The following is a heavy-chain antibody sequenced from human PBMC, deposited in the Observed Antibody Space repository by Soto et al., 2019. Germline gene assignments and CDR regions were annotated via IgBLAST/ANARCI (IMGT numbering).Heavy chain of an antibody. CDR1: GYSISNGYY. Sequence: SETLSLTCTVSGYSISNGYYWGWIRQPPGKGLESIGNVYGSGRTYYNPSLKGRVAISVDTSKNQFSLSLSSMTAADKAVYYCARGGGYDSFDFWGQGIQVTVSS. J-gene: IGHJ4*02. CDR2: VYGSGRT. D-gene: IGHD2-15*01. CDR3: ARGGGYDSFDF. V-gene: IGHV4-38-2*02.